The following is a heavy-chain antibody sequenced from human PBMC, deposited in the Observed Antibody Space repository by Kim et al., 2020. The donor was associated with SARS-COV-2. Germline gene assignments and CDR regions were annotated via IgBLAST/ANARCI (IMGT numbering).Heavy chain of an antibody. Sequence: SETLSLTCTVSGYSISSGYYWGWIRQPPGKGLEWIGSIYHSGSTYYNPSLKSRVTISVDTSKNQFSLKLSSVTAADTAVYYCARDRGVWVFDAFDIWGQGTMVTVSS. CDR3: ARDRGVWVFDAFDI. V-gene: IGHV4-38-2*02. J-gene: IGHJ3*02. CDR1: GYSISSGYY. D-gene: IGHD3-10*01. CDR2: IYHSGST.